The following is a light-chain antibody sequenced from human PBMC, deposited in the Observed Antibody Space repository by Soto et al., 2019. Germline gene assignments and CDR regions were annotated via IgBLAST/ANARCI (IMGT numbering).Light chain of an antibody. CDR3: QQYNSYXXXT. CDR1: QSISSW. CDR2: DAS. J-gene: IGKJ2*01. Sequence: DIQMTQSPSTLSASVGDRVTITCRASQSISSWLAWYQQKPGKAPKLLIYDASSLESGVPSRFSGSGSGTEFTLTISSXXXXXXATYYCQQYNSYXXXTFGQG. V-gene: IGKV1-5*01.